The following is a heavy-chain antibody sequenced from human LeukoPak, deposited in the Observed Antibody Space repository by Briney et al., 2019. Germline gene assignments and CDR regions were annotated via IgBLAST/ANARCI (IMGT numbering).Heavy chain of an antibody. CDR3: AGRVAAAGLGADAFDI. J-gene: IGHJ3*02. CDR1: GGSFSGYY. Sequence: SETLSLTCAVYGGSFSGYYWSWIRQPPGKGLEWIGEINHSGSTNYNPSLKSRVTISVDTSKNQFSLKLSSVTAAATAVYYCAGRVAAAGLGADAFDIWGQGTMVTVSS. D-gene: IGHD6-13*01. CDR2: INHSGST. V-gene: IGHV4-34*01.